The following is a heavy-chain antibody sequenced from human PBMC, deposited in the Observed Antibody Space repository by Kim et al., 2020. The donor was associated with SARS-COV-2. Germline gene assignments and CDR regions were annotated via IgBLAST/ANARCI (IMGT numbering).Heavy chain of an antibody. V-gene: IGHV4-31*03. CDR2: IYYSGST. J-gene: IGHJ5*02. CDR1: GGSISSGGYY. Sequence: SETLSLTCTVSGGSISSGGYYWSWIRQHPGKGLEWIGYIYYSGSTYYNPSLKSRVTISVDTSKNQFSLKLSSVTAADTAVYYCARDTIVGSYWGANWFDPWGQGTLVTVSS. D-gene: IGHD3-22*01. CDR3: ARDTIVGSYWGANWFDP.